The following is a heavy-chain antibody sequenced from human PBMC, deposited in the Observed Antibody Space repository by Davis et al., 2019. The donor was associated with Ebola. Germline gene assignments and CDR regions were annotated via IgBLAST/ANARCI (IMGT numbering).Heavy chain of an antibody. CDR2: IYPGDSDT. J-gene: IGHJ4*02. V-gene: IGHV5-51*01. D-gene: IGHD3-10*01. CDR1: GYSFTSYW. CDR3: ARQGTHYYGSGSYYNR. Sequence: GGSLRLSCKGSGYSFTSYWIGWVRQMPGKGLEWMGTIYPGDSDTRYSPSFQGQVTISADKSISTAYLQWSSLKASDTAMYYCARQGTHYYGSGSYYNRWGQGTLVTVSS.